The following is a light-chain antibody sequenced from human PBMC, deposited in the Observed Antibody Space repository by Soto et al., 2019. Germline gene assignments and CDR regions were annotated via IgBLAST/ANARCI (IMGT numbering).Light chain of an antibody. CDR2: GAS. CDR3: QQYGSSRS. Sequence: EIVLTQSPGTLSLSPGERATLSCRASQSVSSSYLAWYQQRPGQAPRLLIYGASSRATGIPDRFSGGGSGTDFTLTISRLEPEDFAVYYCQQYGSSRSFGQGTKVEI. J-gene: IGKJ1*01. CDR1: QSVSSSY. V-gene: IGKV3-20*01.